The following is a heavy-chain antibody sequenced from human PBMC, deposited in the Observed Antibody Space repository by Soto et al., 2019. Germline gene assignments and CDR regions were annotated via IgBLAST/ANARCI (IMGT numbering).Heavy chain of an antibody. CDR1: GGTFSSYA. CDR3: SRSPYPPRGIVVVMSAFDI. J-gene: IGHJ3*02. CDR2: IIPIFGTA. Sequence: QVQLVQSGAEVKKPGSSVKVSCKASGGTFSSYAISWVRQAPGQGLEWMGGIIPIFGTANYAQKFQGRVTINADESTSTAYMELSSLGSEDTAVYFWSRSPYPPRGIVVVMSAFDIWGQGTMVTVSS. D-gene: IGHD3-22*01. V-gene: IGHV1-69*01.